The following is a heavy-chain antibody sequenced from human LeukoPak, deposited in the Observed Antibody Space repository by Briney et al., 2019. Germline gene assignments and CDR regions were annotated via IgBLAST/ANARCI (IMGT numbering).Heavy chain of an antibody. CDR3: ARVKVQWLVQYYFDY. CDR2: ISYDGSNK. CDR1: GFTFSIYA. J-gene: IGHJ4*02. V-gene: IGHV3-30*04. D-gene: IGHD6-19*01. Sequence: GGSLKLSCAASGFTFSIYAMHRVRQAPGKGLEWVAVISYDGSNKYYADSVKGRFTISRDNSKNTLYLQMNSLRAEDTAVYYCARVKVQWLVQYYFDYRGQGTLVTVSS.